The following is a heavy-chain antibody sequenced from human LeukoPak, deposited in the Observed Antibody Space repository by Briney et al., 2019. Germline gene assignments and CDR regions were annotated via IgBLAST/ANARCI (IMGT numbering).Heavy chain of an antibody. D-gene: IGHD4-17*01. J-gene: IGHJ5*02. CDR2: IYYSGTT. CDR3: ARRGLQGGWFAP. Sequence: SETLSLTCTVSGDSVSSGSYYWSWIRQPPGKELEWIGYIYYSGTTYYNPSLKSRLTISLDTSKNQFSLKLTSVTAADTAVYYCARRGLQGGWFAPWGQGTLVTVSS. CDR1: GDSVSSGSYY. V-gene: IGHV4-61*01.